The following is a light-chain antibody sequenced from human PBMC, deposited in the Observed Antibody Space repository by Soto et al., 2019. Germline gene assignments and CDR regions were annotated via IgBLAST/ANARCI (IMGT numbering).Light chain of an antibody. CDR3: SSYTSSSTPNWV. J-gene: IGLJ3*02. Sequence: QSALTQPASVSGSPGQSITISCTGTSSDVGGYNYVSWYQQHPGKAPKLMIYEVSNRPSGVSNGFSGSKSGNTASLTISGLHAEDEADYYCSSYTSSSTPNWVFGGGTKLTVL. CDR2: EVS. CDR1: SSDVGGYNY. V-gene: IGLV2-14*01.